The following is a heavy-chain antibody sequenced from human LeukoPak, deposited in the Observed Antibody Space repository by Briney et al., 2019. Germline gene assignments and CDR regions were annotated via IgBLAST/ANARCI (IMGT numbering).Heavy chain of an antibody. Sequence: PSETLSLTCAVSGGSISSGGYSWSWIRQPPGKGLEWIGYIYHSGSTYYNPSLKSRVTISVDRSKNQFSLKLSSVTAADTAVYYCARGVQGSFDYWGQGTLVTVSS. CDR1: GGSISSGGYS. CDR2: IYHSGST. CDR3: ARGVQGSFDY. J-gene: IGHJ4*02. D-gene: IGHD3-10*01. V-gene: IGHV4-30-2*01.